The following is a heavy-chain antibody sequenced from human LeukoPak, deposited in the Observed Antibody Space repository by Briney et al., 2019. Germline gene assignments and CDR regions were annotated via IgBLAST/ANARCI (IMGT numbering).Heavy chain of an antibody. D-gene: IGHD6-19*01. CDR1: GFTFSSYA. Sequence: GGSLRLSCAASGFTFSSYAMSWVRQAPGKGLEWVSIVSGSGGGTYYADSVKGRFTISRDNSKNTLCLQMNSLRAEDTAVYYCAKNPGSSGWEDYYYYGMDVWGQGTTVTVSS. V-gene: IGHV3-23*01. CDR2: VSGSGGGT. J-gene: IGHJ6*02. CDR3: AKNPGSSGWEDYYYYGMDV.